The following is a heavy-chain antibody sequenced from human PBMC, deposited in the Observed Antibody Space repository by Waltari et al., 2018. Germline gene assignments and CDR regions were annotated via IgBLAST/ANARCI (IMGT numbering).Heavy chain of an antibody. D-gene: IGHD2-2*01. CDR1: GVTFSSST. V-gene: IGHV1-69*02. J-gene: IGHJ4*02. CDR2: IIPILGIA. Sequence: QVQLVQSGAEVRKPGSSVKVSCKASGVTFSSSTIRWVRQAPGQGLEWMGRIIPILGIANYAQKFHGRVTITADKSTSTAYMELSSLRSEDTAVYYCAAQLCSSTSCYAGDYWGQGTLVTVSS. CDR3: AAQLCSSTSCYAGDY.